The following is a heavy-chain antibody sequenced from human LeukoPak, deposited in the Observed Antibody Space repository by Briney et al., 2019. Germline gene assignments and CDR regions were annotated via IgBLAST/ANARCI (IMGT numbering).Heavy chain of an antibody. J-gene: IGHJ4*02. V-gene: IGHV3-74*01. D-gene: IGHD5-12*01. Sequence: PGGSLRLSCAASGFTFSSYWMHWVRQALGKGLVRVSRISDDGSSTTNANSVKGRFTISRDNAKNTVYLQMNSLGVEDTAVYYCARDCGASGCDYWGQGTLVTVSS. CDR1: GFTFSSYW. CDR2: ISDDGSST. CDR3: ARDCGASGCDY.